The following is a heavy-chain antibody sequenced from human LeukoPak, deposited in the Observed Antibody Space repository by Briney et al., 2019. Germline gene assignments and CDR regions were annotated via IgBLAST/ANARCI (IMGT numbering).Heavy chain of an antibody. J-gene: IGHJ4*02. V-gene: IGHV3-73*01. D-gene: IGHD3-22*01. CDR3: TRPSYDSSVSGVVY. Sequence: PGGSLRLSCATSGFTFSGSAIHWVRQAPGKGLEWVGGIRSKANSYATTDVASVRGRFSISRDDSKNTAYLQMNSLKTEDTAVYYCTRPSYDSSVSGVVYWGQGTLVTVSS. CDR1: GFTFSGSA. CDR2: IRSKANSYAT.